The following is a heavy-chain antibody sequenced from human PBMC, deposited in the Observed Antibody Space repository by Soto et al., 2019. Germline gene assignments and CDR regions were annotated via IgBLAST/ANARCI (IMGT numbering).Heavy chain of an antibody. CDR3: ARVAGDGAGPRRFDT. J-gene: IGHJ1*01. CDR2: IVGDSGAT. CDR1: GKTDGTYG. V-gene: IGHV1-18*01. Sequence: QVQLMQSGTEVAKPGASVKVSCKTSGKTDGTYGLSWVRQAPGQGLEWMGWIVGDSGATVYAQKFQARVSMYTDRSTNTAYMELRSMTSDDSALYYCARVAGDGAGPRRFDTWGQGTLVSVSS. D-gene: IGHD3-9*01.